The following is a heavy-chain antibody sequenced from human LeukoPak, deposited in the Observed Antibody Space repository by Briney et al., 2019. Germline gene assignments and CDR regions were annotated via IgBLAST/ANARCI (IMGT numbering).Heavy chain of an antibody. J-gene: IGHJ4*02. CDR1: GDSVFSKSVA. Sequence: SQTLSLTCAISGDSVFSKSVAWNWIRQSPSRGLEWLGTTYYRSKWYNDYAVSVKSRITINPDTSKNQLSLQLNSVTPEDTAVYYCARGRNSAFDYWGQGTLVTVSS. CDR2: TYYRSKWYN. D-gene: IGHD2-15*01. V-gene: IGHV6-1*01. CDR3: ARGRNSAFDY.